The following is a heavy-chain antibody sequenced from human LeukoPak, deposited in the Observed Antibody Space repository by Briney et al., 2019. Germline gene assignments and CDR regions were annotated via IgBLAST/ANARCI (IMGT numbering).Heavy chain of an antibody. CDR1: EFTFSSYG. D-gene: IGHD6-19*01. Sequence: GGSLRLSCAGSEFTFSSYGMHWVRQAPGKGLEWVALISYDGSKKDYADSVKGRFTISRDNSKKTLYLQMNSLRPEDTAVYYCANPQWLDSNPYFAYGGQGPLVPVSS. CDR3: ANPQWLDSNPYFAY. V-gene: IGHV3-30*18. J-gene: IGHJ4*02. CDR2: ISYDGSKK.